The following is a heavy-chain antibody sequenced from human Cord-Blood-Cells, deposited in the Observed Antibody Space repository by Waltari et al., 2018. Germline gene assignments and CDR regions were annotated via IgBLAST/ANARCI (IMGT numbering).Heavy chain of an antibody. Sequence: QVQLQESGPGLVKPSETLSLTCTVSGYSISSGYYWGWIRQPPGKGLEWIGSIYHSGSTYYNPSLKSRVTISVDTSKNQFSLKLSSVTAADTAVYYCAREYRPSIAARKGGHDAFDIWGQGTMVTVSS. CDR3: AREYRPSIAARKGGHDAFDI. CDR1: GYSISSGYY. D-gene: IGHD6-6*01. V-gene: IGHV4-38-2*02. CDR2: IYHSGST. J-gene: IGHJ3*02.